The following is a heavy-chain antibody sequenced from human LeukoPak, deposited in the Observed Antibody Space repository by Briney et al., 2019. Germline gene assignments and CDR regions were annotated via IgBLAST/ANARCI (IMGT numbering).Heavy chain of an antibody. CDR2: IQQDGSQR. CDR3: ARRGGSSSRRSPIDY. Sequence: GGSLRLSCTASGFTFSDYWMTWVRQAPGKGPEWVANIQQDGSQRYYVDSVRGRFTISRDNAKNSLFLQMNGLRAEDTAVYYCARRGGSSSRRSPIDYWGQGTLVTVSS. J-gene: IGHJ4*02. D-gene: IGHD6-6*01. V-gene: IGHV3-7*01. CDR1: GFTFSDYW.